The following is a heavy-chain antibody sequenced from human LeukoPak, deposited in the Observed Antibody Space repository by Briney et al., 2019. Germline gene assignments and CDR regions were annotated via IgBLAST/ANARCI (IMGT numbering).Heavy chain of an antibody. V-gene: IGHV3-33*01. J-gene: IGHJ4*02. Sequence: NPGRSLRLSCAASGFTFSSYGMHWVRQAPGKGLEWVAVIWYDGSNKYYADSVKGRFTISRDNSKNTLYLQMNSLRAEDTAVYYCATTGTTVTPFDYWGQGTLVTVSS. CDR2: IWYDGSNK. CDR1: GFTFSSYG. CDR3: ATTGTTVTPFDY. D-gene: IGHD4-17*01.